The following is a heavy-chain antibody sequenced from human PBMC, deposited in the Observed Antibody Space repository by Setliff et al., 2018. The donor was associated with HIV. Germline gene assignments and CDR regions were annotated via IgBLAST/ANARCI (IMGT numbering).Heavy chain of an antibody. CDR1: GFSFSNYA. D-gene: IGHD3-22*01. CDR3: ARGSRDSGYRY. CDR2: ISYDGSNK. J-gene: IGHJ4*02. V-gene: IGHV3-30*07. Sequence: GGSLRLSCAASGFSFSNYAMTWVRQAPGKGLEWVAVISYDGSNKYYADSVKGRFTISRDNSKNTLYLQMNSLRAEDTAVYYCARGSRDSGYRYWGQGTLVTVSS.